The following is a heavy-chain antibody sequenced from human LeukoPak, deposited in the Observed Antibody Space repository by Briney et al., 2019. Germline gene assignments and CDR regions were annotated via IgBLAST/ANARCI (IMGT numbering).Heavy chain of an antibody. V-gene: IGHV4-38-2*02. CDR2: IYHSGST. J-gene: IGHJ5*02. CDR1: GYSISSGYY. Sequence: SETLSLTCTVSGYSISSGYYWGWIRQPPGKGLEWIGSIYHSGSTYYNPSLKSRVTISVDTSKNQFSLKLSSVTAADTAVYYCARVGRAGVTPAAVGPWGQGTLVTVSS. D-gene: IGHD3-10*01. CDR3: ARVGRAGVTPAAVGP.